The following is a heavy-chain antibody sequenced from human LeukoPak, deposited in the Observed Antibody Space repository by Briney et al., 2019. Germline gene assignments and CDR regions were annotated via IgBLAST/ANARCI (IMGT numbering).Heavy chain of an antibody. CDR3: ARGIRYSYGFQSGFDY. Sequence: SETLSLTCTVSGGSISSGGYYWSWIRQHPGKGLEWIGYIYYSGSTYYNPSLKSRVTISVDTSKNQFPLKLSSVTAADTAVYYCARGIRYSYGFQSGFDYWGQGTLVTVSS. CDR1: GGSISSGGYY. J-gene: IGHJ4*02. D-gene: IGHD5-18*01. V-gene: IGHV4-31*03. CDR2: IYYSGST.